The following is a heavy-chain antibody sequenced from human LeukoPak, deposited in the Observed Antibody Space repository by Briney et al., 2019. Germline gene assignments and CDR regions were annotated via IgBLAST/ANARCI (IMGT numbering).Heavy chain of an antibody. J-gene: IGHJ4*02. CDR2: IYHTGII. CDR3: ARGGGSHYEIDY. Sequence: PSGTLSLTCAVSGGSISSSNWWTWVRQPPGKGLEWIGEIYHTGIISYNPSLKSRVTISVDKSMNQFSLRLTSVTAADTAVYFCARGGGSHYEIDYWGQGTVVTVSS. CDR1: GGSISSSNW. V-gene: IGHV4-4*02. D-gene: IGHD3-10*01.